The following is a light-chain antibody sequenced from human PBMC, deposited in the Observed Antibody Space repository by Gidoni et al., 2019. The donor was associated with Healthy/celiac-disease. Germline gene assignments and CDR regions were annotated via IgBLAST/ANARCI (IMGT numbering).Light chain of an antibody. CDR3: QQYNSYSPWT. CDR2: KAS. J-gene: IGKJ1*01. V-gene: IGKV1-5*03. Sequence: DIQMTQSPSTLSASVGDRVTLTCRASQSISSWLAWYQQKPGKAPKILIYKASSLESGVPSRFSGSGSGTEFTLTISSLQPDDFATYYCQQYNSYSPWTFGQGTKVEIK. CDR1: QSISSW.